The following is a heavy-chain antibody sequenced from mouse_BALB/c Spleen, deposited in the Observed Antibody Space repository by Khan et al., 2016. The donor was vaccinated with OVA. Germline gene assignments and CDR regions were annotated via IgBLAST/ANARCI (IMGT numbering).Heavy chain of an antibody. J-gene: IGHJ2*01. CDR2: INPSTAYT. Sequence: QVQLQQSGAELAKPGASVKMSCKASGYTFINYWILWVKQRPGQGLEWIGYINPSTAYTEYNQNFKDKATLNADKSSRTAYMQLSSLTSEDSAVYYCARRGLRWDFDYWGQGTTLTVSS. CDR1: GYTFINYW. CDR3: ARRGLRWDFDY. V-gene: IGHV1-7*01. D-gene: IGHD1-1*01.